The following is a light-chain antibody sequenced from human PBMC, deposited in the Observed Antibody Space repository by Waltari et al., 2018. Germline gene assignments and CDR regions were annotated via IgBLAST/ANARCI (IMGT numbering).Light chain of an antibody. J-gene: IGKJ2*02. CDR3: QQYFSGCT. V-gene: IGKV1-5*03. CDR2: KAS. Sequence: DIQMTLSPSTLSASVGDRVTITCRASQSIVSWVAWYQQKPGKAPKLLIDKASSLQSGVPSTFSGSGSGTDFTLTISSLQPDDFATYYCQQYFSGCTFGQGTNLEIK. CDR1: QSIVSW.